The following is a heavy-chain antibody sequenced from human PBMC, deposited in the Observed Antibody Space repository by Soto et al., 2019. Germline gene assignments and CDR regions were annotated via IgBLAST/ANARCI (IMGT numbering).Heavy chain of an antibody. CDR1: GFTFSSYA. V-gene: IGHV3-30-3*01. J-gene: IGHJ4*02. CDR2: ISYDGSNK. D-gene: IGHD3-22*01. Sequence: QVQLVESGGGVVQPGRSLRLSCAASGFTFSSYAMHWVRQAPGKGLEWVAVISYDGSNKYYADSVKGRFTISRYNSKNTLYLQMISLSAEDTAVYYCARAFVGYYDTAGPQFDYWGQGTLVTVSS. CDR3: ARAFVGYYDTAGPQFDY.